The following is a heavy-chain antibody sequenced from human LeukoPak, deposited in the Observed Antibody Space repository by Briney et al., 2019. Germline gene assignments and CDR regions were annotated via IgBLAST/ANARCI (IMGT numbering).Heavy chain of an antibody. CDR3: AREGAYGNFAY. CDR2: IIPIFGTA. V-gene: IGHV1-69*06. D-gene: IGHD3-10*01. CDR1: GGTFSSYA. Sequence: ASVKVSCTASGGTFSSYAISWVRQAPGQGLEWMGGIIPIFGTANYAQKFQGRVTITADKSTSTAYMELSSLRSEDTAVYYCAREGAYGNFAYWGQGTLVTVSS. J-gene: IGHJ4*02.